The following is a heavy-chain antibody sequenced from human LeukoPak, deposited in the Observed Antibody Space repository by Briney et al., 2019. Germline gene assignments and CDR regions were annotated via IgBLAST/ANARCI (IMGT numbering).Heavy chain of an antibody. J-gene: IGHJ4*02. CDR3: ARDSPHDY. CDR1: GFTFSSYS. V-gene: IGHV3-66*01. Sequence: GSLRLSCAASGFTFSSYSMSWVRQAPGKGLEWVSVLFSGGSTYYADSVKGRFTISRDNSRNTLYLQMNSLRAEDTAVYYCARDSPHDYWGQGTLVTVSS. CDR2: LFSGGST.